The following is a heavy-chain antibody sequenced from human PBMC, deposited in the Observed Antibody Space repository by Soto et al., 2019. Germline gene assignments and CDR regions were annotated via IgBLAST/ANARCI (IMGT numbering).Heavy chain of an antibody. D-gene: IGHD6-19*01. CDR1: GGTFSSYA. CDR2: TIPIFGTA. Sequence: GASVKVSCKASGGTFSSYAISWVRQAPGQGLEWMGGTIPIFGTANYAQKFQGRVTITADESTSTAYMELSSLRSEDTAVYYCARGVSSGWSELPAYWGQGTLVTVSS. CDR3: ARGVSSGWSELPAY. V-gene: IGHV1-69*13. J-gene: IGHJ4*02.